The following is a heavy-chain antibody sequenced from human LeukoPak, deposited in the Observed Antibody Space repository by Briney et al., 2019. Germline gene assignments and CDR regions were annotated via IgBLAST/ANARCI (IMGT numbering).Heavy chain of an antibody. CDR2: IYYSGST. Sequence: SETLSLTCTVSGGSISSYYWSWIRQPPGKGLEWIGYIYYSGSTNYNPSLKSRVTISVDTSKNQFSLKLSSVTAADTAVYYCARTQQWLATGGWYWFDTWGQGTLVTVSS. D-gene: IGHD6-19*01. J-gene: IGHJ5*02. V-gene: IGHV4-59*01. CDR3: ARTQQWLATGGWYWFDT. CDR1: GGSISSYY.